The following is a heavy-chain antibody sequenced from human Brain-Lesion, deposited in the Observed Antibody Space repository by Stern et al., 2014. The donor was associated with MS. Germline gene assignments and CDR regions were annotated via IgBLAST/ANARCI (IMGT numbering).Heavy chain of an antibody. CDR3: AGEEDIRYCSGGSCTGNWFDP. Sequence: VQLVESGPGLVKPSETLSLTCTVAGGSVSSTSYAWAWIRQPPGKGLEWIGAIYYSGNTYYRPSLKSRLTISLDTSKNQFSLPLGSVTAADTAVYYCAGEEDIRYCSGGSCTGNWFDPWGQGTLVTVSS. D-gene: IGHD2-15*01. J-gene: IGHJ5*02. CDR2: IYYSGNT. CDR1: GGSVSSTSYA. V-gene: IGHV4-39*01.